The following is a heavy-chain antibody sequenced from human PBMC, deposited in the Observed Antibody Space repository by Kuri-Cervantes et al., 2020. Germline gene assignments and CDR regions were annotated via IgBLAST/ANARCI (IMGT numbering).Heavy chain of an antibody. CDR1: GFTFSGYY. Sequence: GSLRLSCAASGFTFSGYYMSWIRQAPGKGLEWVSAISGSGGSTYYADSVKGRFTISRDNSKNSLYLQMNSLRAEDTAVYYCARVRVAVAGIIDYWGQGTLVTVSS. CDR2: ISGSGGST. D-gene: IGHD6-19*01. J-gene: IGHJ4*02. CDR3: ARVRVAVAGIIDY. V-gene: IGHV3-23*01.